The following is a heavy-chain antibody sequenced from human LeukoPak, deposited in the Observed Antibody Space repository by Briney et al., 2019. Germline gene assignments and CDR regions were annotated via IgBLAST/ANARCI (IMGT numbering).Heavy chain of an antibody. J-gene: IGHJ4*02. CDR1: GFTFSSYS. V-gene: IGHV3-21*01. Sequence: GGSLRLSCAASGFTFSSYSMNWVRQAPGKGLEWVSSISSSSSYIYYADSVKGRFTISRDNAKNSLYLQMNSLRAEDTAVYYCARDDVVGATKADYWGQGTLVTVSS. D-gene: IGHD1-26*01. CDR2: ISSSSSYI. CDR3: ARDDVVGATKADY.